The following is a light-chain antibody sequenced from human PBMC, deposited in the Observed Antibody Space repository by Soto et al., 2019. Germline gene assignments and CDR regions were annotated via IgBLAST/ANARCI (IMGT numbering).Light chain of an antibody. Sequence: DIQITHSPSSLSASVVERVTITFRASQSISSYLNWYQQKPGKAPKLLIYAASSLQSGVPLRFSGSGSGTEFTLTISGLQPDDFATYYCKQYDTYWKFGQGTKVDIK. V-gene: IGKV1-39*01. J-gene: IGKJ1*01. CDR3: KQYDTYWK. CDR1: QSISSY. CDR2: AAS.